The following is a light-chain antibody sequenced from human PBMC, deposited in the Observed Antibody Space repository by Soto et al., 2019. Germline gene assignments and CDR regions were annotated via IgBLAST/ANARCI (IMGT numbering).Light chain of an antibody. CDR1: QSVSSSY. V-gene: IGKV3-20*01. Sequence: EIVLTQSPGTLSLSPGERATLSCRASQSVSSSYLAWYQQKPGQAPRLLIYGASSRATGMLDRFSGSVSGTDFTLTISRLEPEDFAVYYCQQYCSSSSITFGQGTRLEIK. CDR3: QQYCSSSSIT. J-gene: IGKJ5*01. CDR2: GAS.